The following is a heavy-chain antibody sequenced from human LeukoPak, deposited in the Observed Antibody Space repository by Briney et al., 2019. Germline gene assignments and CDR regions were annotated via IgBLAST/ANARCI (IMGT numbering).Heavy chain of an antibody. D-gene: IGHD3-10*01. CDR1: GYTFTSHD. V-gene: IGHV1-8*01. Sequence: ASVKVSCKASGYTFTSHDINWVRLATGQGLEWMGWMNPNSGNTAYAQKFQDRVIITRNTSISTAYMELSSLRSEDTAVYYCARGSGAITLVRGVSLGYWGQGTLVTVSS. CDR3: ARGSGAITLVRGVSLGY. CDR2: MNPNSGNT. J-gene: IGHJ4*02.